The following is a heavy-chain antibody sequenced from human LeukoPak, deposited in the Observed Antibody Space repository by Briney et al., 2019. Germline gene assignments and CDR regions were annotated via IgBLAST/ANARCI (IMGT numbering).Heavy chain of an antibody. Sequence: GGSLRLSCEASGFNLADHAMHWVRQAPGKGLEWVSVISHSETHKYYGDSVKGRFTISRDDSKNMIYLEMSSLKAEDTAVYYCAKERNLEIAVAGTIFDYWGQGTLVTVSS. CDR3: AKERNLEIAVAGTIFDY. V-gene: IGHV3-30*14. D-gene: IGHD6-19*01. CDR1: GFNLADHA. CDR2: ISHSETHK. J-gene: IGHJ4*02.